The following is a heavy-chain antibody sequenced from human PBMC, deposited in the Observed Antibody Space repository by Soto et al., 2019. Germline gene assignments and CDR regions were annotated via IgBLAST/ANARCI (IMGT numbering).Heavy chain of an antibody. J-gene: IGHJ6*03. CDR3: ARGIPYVYYYYYMDV. Sequence: SETLSLTCTVSGGSISSYYWSWIRQPPGKGLEWIGYIYYSGSTNYNPSLKSRVTISVDTSKNQFSLKLSSVTAADTAVYYCARGIPYVYYYYYMDVWGKGTTVTVPS. D-gene: IGHD3-16*01. V-gene: IGHV4-59*01. CDR1: GGSISSYY. CDR2: IYYSGST.